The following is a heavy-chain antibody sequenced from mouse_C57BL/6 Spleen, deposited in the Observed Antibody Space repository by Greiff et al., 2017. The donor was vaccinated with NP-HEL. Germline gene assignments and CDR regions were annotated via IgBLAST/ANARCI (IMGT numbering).Heavy chain of an antibody. V-gene: IGHV1-15*01. CDR2: IDPETGGT. Sequence: QVQLQQSGAELVRPGASVTLSCKASGYTFTDYEMHWVKQTPVHGLEWIGAIDPETGGTAYNQKFKGKAILTADKSSSTAYMELRSLTSEDSAVYYCTRRGQGYFDVWGTGTTVTVSS. CDR1: GYTFTDYE. J-gene: IGHJ1*03. CDR3: TRRGQGYFDV. D-gene: IGHD3-3*01.